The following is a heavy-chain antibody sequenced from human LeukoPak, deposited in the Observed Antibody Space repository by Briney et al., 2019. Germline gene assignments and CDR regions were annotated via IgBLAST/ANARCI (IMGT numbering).Heavy chain of an antibody. CDR2: IKQDGSGN. CDR1: GFTFNTYY. J-gene: IGHJ4*02. V-gene: IGHV3-7*01. D-gene: IGHD2-2*01. CDR3: ARERYCTSATCYVGVPFDS. Sequence: GGSLRLSCAASGFTFNTYYMTWVRQAPGKGLEWVDGIKQDGSGNYYMDSVKGRFTISRDNSRNSLYLQMNSLRAEDTAVYFCARERYCTSATCYVGVPFDSWGQGTLVTVSS.